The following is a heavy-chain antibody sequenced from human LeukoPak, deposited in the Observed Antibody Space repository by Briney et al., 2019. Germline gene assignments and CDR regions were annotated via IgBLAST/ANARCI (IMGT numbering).Heavy chain of an antibody. D-gene: IGHD5-24*01. V-gene: IGHV4-34*01. Sequence: TSETLSLTCAVYGGSFSGYYWSWIRQPPGKGLEWIGEINHSGSTNYNPSLKSRVTISVDTSKNQFSLKLSSVTAADTAVYYCALEMATITGFDYWGQGTLVTVSS. CDR3: ALEMATITGFDY. CDR1: GGSFSGYY. J-gene: IGHJ4*02. CDR2: INHSGST.